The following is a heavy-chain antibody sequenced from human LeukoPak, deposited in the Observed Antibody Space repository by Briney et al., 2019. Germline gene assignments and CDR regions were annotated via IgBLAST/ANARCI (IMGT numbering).Heavy chain of an antibody. CDR2: ISTSGSTI. D-gene: IGHD6-19*01. V-gene: IGHV3-48*03. Sequence: PGGSLRLSCAASGFTFSSYEMNWVRQAPGKGLDWVSYISTSGSTIYYADSVKGRFTISRDNAKNSLYLQMNSLRAEDMALYYCAKGSYSSGFIDAFDIWGQGTMVTVSS. J-gene: IGHJ3*02. CDR3: AKGSYSSGFIDAFDI. CDR1: GFTFSSYE.